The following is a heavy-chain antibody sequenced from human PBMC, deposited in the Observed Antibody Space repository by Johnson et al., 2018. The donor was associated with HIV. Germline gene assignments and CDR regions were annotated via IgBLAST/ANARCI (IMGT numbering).Heavy chain of an antibody. V-gene: IGHV3-30*04. Sequence: QVQLVESGGGVVQPGRSLRLSCTSSAFTFSGYAMHWVRQAPGKGLEWVSALSYDASNNYYADSVKGRFTISRDNSKNTVYLQMDSRRAEDTAMYYCARVSLYSGTYSGLHSGGFDIWGQGTMVTVSS. D-gene: IGHD1-26*01. CDR2: LSYDASNN. J-gene: IGHJ3*02. CDR3: ARVSLYSGTYSGLHSGGFDI. CDR1: AFTFSGYA.